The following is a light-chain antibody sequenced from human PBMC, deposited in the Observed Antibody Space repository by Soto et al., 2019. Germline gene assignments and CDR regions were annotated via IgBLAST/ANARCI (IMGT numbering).Light chain of an antibody. CDR2: EVS. CDR3: SSDAGSNSLG. J-gene: IGLJ1*01. Sequence: QSALTQPPSASGSPGQSVTISCTGTSSDIGAYNFVSWYQQHPGKAPKLMIYEVSKRPSGVPDRFSGSKSGDTASLTVSGLQAEDEADYYCSSDAGSNSLGFGSGTKRTVL. CDR1: SSDIGAYNF. V-gene: IGLV2-8*01.